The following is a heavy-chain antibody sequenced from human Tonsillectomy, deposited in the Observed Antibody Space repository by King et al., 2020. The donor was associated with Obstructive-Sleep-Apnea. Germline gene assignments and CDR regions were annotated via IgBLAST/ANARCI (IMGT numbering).Heavy chain of an antibody. D-gene: IGHD1-1*01. J-gene: IGHJ4*02. CDR1: GFTFSSYG. CDR2: IWYDGSNK. CDR3: ARGVGKLERPPDY. V-gene: IGHV3-33*01. Sequence: VQLVESGGGVVQPGRSLRLSCAASGFTFSSYGMHWVRQAPGKVLEWVAVIWYDGSNKYYADSVKGRFTISRDNSKNTLYLQMNSLRAEDTAVYYCARGVGKLERPPDYWGQGTLVTVSS.